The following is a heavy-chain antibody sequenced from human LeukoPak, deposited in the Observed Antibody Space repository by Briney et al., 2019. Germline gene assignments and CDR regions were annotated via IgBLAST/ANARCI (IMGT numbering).Heavy chain of an antibody. J-gene: IGHJ4*02. CDR3: ARVGDYDILTGDGD. V-gene: IGHV4-59*01. CDR1: GGSISSYY. Sequence: SETLSLTCTVSGGSISSYYWSWIRQPPGKGLEWIGYIYYSGSTNYNPSLKSRVTISVDTSKNQFSLKLSSVTAADTAVYYCARVGDYDILTGDGDWGQGTLVTVSS. D-gene: IGHD3-9*01. CDR2: IYYSGST.